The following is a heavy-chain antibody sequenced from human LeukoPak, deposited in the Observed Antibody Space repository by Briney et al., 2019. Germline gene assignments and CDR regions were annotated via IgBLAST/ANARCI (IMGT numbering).Heavy chain of an antibody. CDR2: ISTSSSYI. V-gene: IGHV3-21*01. D-gene: IGHD1-1*01. CDR1: GFTLSTYN. J-gene: IGHJ3*02. Sequence: GGSLRLSCAASGFTLSTYNMKWVRQAPRKGLEWVSSISTSSSYIYYADSVKGRSTISRDNSKNTVYLQMNSLRAEDTAVYFCATAPAVGPQELDADAFDIWGQGTMVTVSS. CDR3: ATAPAVGPQELDADAFDI.